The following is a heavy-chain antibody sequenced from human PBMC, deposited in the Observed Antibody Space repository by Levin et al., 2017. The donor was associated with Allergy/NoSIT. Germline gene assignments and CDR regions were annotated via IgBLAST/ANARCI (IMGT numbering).Heavy chain of an antibody. V-gene: IGHV3-74*01. D-gene: IGHD2-2*01. CDR2: ILNDGTT. CDR1: AFTFRNYN. J-gene: IGHJ4*02. CDR3: ARGGCDRTSCLDH. Sequence: GGSLRLSCTASAFTFRNYNMHWVRQAPGMGLVWVSNILNDGTTNYADSVKGRFTISRDNAKNTLYLQMNSLGEEDTAVYFCARGGCDRTSCLDHWGQGILVTVSS.